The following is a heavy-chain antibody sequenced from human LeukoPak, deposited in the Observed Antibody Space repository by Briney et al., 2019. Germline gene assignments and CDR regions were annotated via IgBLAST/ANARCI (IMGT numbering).Heavy chain of an antibody. V-gene: IGHV3-30-3*01. CDR2: ISYDGSNK. Sequence: GGSLRLSCAASGFTFSSYAMHWVRQAPGKGLEWVAVISYDGSNKYYADSVKGRFTISRDNSKNTLYLQMNSLRAEDTAVYYCASRAAAGPFDYWGQEPWSPSPQ. D-gene: IGHD6-13*01. CDR1: GFTFSSYA. J-gene: IGHJ4*01. CDR3: ASRAAAGPFDY.